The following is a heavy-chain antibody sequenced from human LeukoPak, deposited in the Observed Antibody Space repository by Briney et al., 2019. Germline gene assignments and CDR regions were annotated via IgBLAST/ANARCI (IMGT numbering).Heavy chain of an antibody. V-gene: IGHV4-34*01. J-gene: IGHJ4*02. CDR1: GGSFSGYY. CDR3: ARGPRYYYDSSVYLRNFDY. D-gene: IGHD3-22*01. Sequence: SETLSLTCAVYGGSFSGYYWSWIRQPPGKGLEWIGEINHSGSTNYNPSLKSRVTISVDTSKNQFSLKLSSVTAADTAVYYCARGPRYYYDSSVYLRNFDYWGQGTLVTVSS. CDR2: INHSGST.